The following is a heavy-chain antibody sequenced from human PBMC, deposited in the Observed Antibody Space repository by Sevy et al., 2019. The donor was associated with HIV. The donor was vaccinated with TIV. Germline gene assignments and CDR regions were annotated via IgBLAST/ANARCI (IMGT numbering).Heavy chain of an antibody. D-gene: IGHD2-8*01. CDR1: GFTFSIYT. CDR3: AREGCTQPHDY. J-gene: IGHJ4*02. V-gene: IGHV3-23*01. CDR2: FCFGGSKI. Sequence: GGSLKLSCAASGFTFSIYTMSWVRHAPGKGLEWVSTFCFGGSKIYYADSVKGRFTISRDNSRNTVYLQMNSLRADDTAVYYCAREGCTQPHDYWGQGTLVTVSS.